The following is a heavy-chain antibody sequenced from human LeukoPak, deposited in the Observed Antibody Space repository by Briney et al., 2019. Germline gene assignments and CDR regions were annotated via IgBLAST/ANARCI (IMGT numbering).Heavy chain of an antibody. D-gene: IGHD6-19*01. J-gene: IGHJ4*02. CDR1: GFTFSSYA. V-gene: IGHV3-23*01. Sequence: GGSLRLSCAASGFTFSSYAMSWVRQAPGKGLEWVSAISGSGGSTYYADSVKGRFTISRDNTKNTLYLQMNSLRAEDTAVYYCAKKYSSGWCFDYWGQGTLVTVSS. CDR3: AKKYSSGWCFDY. CDR2: ISGSGGST.